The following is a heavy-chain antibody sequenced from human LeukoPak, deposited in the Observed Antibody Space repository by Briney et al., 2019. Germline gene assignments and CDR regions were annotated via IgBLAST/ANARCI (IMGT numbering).Heavy chain of an antibody. CDR2: ISSSSSYI. J-gene: IGHJ3*02. V-gene: IGHV3-21*01. CDR3: ARDRGGANDAFDI. D-gene: IGHD1-26*01. Sequence: GRTLRLSCAASGFTFSSYGMNWVRQAPGKGLEWVSSISSSSSYIYYADSVKGRFTISRDNAKNSLYLQMNSLRAEDTAVYYCARDRGGANDAFDIWGQGTMVTVSS. CDR1: GFTFSSYG.